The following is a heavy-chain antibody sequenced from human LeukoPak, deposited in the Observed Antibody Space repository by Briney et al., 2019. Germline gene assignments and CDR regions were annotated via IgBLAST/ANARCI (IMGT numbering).Heavy chain of an antibody. CDR2: IIPILGIA. V-gene: IGHV1-69*04. CDR1: GGTFSSYA. J-gene: IGHJ5*02. CDR3: AREGSHYDILTGYYTGPNWFDP. Sequence: SVKVSCKASGGTFSSYAISWVRQAPGQGLEWMGRIIPILGIANYAQKFQGRVTITADKSTSTAYMELSSLRSEDTAVYYCAREGSHYDILTGYYTGPNWFDPWGQGTLVTVSS. D-gene: IGHD3-9*01.